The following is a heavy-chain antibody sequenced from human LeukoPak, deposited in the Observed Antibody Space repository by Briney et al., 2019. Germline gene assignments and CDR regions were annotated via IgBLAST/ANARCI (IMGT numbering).Heavy chain of an antibody. J-gene: IGHJ4*02. CDR3: TTEKGLTIFGVVDY. D-gene: IGHD3-3*01. Sequence: GGSLRLSCAASGFTFSNAWMSWVRQAPGKGLECVGRIKSKTDGGRTDYGAPVKGRFTISRDGSKNTLYLQMNSLKTEDTAVYYCTTEKGLTIFGVVDYWGQGTLVTVSS. CDR1: GFTFSNAW. V-gene: IGHV3-15*01. CDR2: IKSKTDGGRT.